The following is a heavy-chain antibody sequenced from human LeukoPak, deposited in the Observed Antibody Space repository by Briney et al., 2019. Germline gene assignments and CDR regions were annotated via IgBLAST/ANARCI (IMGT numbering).Heavy chain of an antibody. V-gene: IGHV1-2*06. CDR3: ARTQEWLLGTNDASDI. CDR2: INPNSGGT. J-gene: IGHJ3*02. D-gene: IGHD3-3*01. Sequence: ASVKVSCKASGYTFTGYYMHWVRQAPGQGLEWMGRINPNSGGTNYAQKFQGRVTMTRDTSISTAYMELSRLRSDDTAVYYCARTQEWLLGTNDASDIWGQGTMVTVSS. CDR1: GYTFTGYY.